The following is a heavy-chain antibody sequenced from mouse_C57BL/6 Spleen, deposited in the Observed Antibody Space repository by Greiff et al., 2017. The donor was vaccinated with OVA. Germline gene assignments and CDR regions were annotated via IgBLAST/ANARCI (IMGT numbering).Heavy chain of an antibody. V-gene: IGHV1-54*01. CDR1: GYAFTNYL. CDR2: INPGSGGT. Sequence: VMLVESGAELVRPGTSVKVSCKASGYAFTNYLIEWVKQRPGQGLEWIGVINPGSGGTNYNEKFKGKATLTADKSSSTAYMQLSSLTSEDSAVYFWARGDYYGRGDYWGQGTSVTVSS. CDR3: ARGDYYGRGDY. D-gene: IGHD1-1*01. J-gene: IGHJ4*01.